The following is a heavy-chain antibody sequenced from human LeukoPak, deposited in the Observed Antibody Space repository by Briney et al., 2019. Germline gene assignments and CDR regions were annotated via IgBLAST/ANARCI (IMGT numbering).Heavy chain of an antibody. CDR2: IYYSGST. CDR3: ASTYYDFWSGYLGWFDP. Sequence: PSETLSLTCTVSGGSISSGGYYWSWIRQHPGTGLEWIGYIYYSGSTYYNPSLKSRVTISVDTSKNQFSLKLSSVTAADTAVYYCASTYYDFWSGYLGWFDPWGQGTLVTVSS. V-gene: IGHV4-31*03. CDR1: GGSISSGGYY. J-gene: IGHJ5*02. D-gene: IGHD3-3*01.